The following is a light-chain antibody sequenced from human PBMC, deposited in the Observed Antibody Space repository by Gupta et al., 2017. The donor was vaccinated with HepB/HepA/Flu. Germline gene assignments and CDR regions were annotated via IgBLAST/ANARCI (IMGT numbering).Light chain of an antibody. J-gene: IGKJ5*01. CDR3: QKSCNPLT. CDR1: QSVSSY. CDR2: AAS. Sequence: IVLPTSPATLSLSPGESATLSCRASQSVSSYLAWYQQKPGQAPRLLIYAASNRATGIPARCSGSGSGTDVTLTIRSLEAEDFAFYYYQKSCNPLTFGRGTQVEIK. V-gene: IGKV3-11*01.